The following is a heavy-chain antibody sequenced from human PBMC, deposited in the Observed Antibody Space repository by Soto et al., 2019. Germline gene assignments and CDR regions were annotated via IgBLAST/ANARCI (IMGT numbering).Heavy chain of an antibody. CDR1: GGSFSGYY. D-gene: IGHD3-3*01. Sequence: SETLSLTCAVYGGSFSGYYWSWIRQPPGKGLEWIGEINHSGSTNYNPSLKSRVTISVDTSKNQFSRKLSSVTAADTAVYYCARATYDFWSGYRVGCFDPWGQGTLVTVSS. V-gene: IGHV4-34*01. CDR2: INHSGST. CDR3: ARATYDFWSGYRVGCFDP. J-gene: IGHJ5*02.